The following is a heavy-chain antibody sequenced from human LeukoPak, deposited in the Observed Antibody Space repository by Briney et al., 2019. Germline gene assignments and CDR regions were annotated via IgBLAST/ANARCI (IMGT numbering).Heavy chain of an antibody. V-gene: IGHV3-21*01. CDR3: ARDRERYSSSPSITDV. J-gene: IGHJ6*02. CDR2: ISSSSSYI. Sequence: GGSLRLSCAASGFTFSSYSMNWVRQAPGKGLEWVSSISSSSSYIYYADSVKGRFTISRDNAKNSLYLQMNSLRAEDTAVYYCARDRERYSSSPSITDVWGQGTTVTVSS. D-gene: IGHD6-13*01. CDR1: GFTFSSYS.